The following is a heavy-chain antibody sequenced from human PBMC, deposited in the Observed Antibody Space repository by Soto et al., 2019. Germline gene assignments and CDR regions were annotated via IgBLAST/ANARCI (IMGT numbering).Heavy chain of an antibody. CDR2: INGYGHGA. J-gene: IGHJ4*02. CDR3: VRDLNGDFYY. Sequence: QVQLVQSGAEVRQPGASVKVSCKASGYSFTTYGMSWVRQAPGQGLEYMGWINGYGHGAKYVQRFQGRLSMTTDTSTTTVYMDLRSLTSDDTAVYYCVRDLNGDFYYWGQGTVVIVSP. D-gene: IGHD3-10*01. CDR1: GYSFTTYG. V-gene: IGHV1-18*01.